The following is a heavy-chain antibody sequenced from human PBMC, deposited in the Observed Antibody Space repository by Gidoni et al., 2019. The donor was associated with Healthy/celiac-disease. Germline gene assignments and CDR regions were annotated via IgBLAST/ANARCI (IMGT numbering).Heavy chain of an antibody. CDR2: SSSSSSDR. CDR3: ARERSYYDI. Sequence: VPLVASVGGLVKPGGSLRLSCAASGFTFSSDSMNWVRQAPGKVLDGVEDSSSSSSDRYYADAVKGRFTISRENAKNSLYLQMKSLRAEDTAVYYCARERSYYDIWGQGTLVTVSS. J-gene: IGHJ4*02. D-gene: IGHD3-9*01. V-gene: IGHV3-21*01. CDR1: GFTFSSDS.